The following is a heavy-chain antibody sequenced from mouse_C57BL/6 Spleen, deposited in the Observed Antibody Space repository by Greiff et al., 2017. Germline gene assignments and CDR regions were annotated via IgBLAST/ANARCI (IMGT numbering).Heavy chain of an antibody. V-gene: IGHV1-74*01. CDR1: GYTFTSYW. J-gene: IGHJ3*01. CDR3: AIVDYYGSSDALLY. CDR2: IHPSDSDT. Sequence: VQLQQPGAELVKPGASVKVSCKASGYTFTSYWMHWVKQRPGQGLEWIGRIHPSDSDTNYNQKFKGKATLTVDKSSSTAYMQLSSLTSEDSAVYYCAIVDYYGSSDALLYWGQGTLVTVSA. D-gene: IGHD1-1*01.